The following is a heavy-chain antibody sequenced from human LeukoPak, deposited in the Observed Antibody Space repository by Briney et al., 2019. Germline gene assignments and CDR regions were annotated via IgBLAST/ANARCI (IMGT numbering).Heavy chain of an antibody. V-gene: IGHV3-64D*06. CDR2: ISSNGGST. CDR3: VKGYYDSSGYEHFDY. D-gene: IGHD3-22*01. CDR1: GFTFSSYA. Sequence: GGPLRLSCSASGFTFSSYAMHWVRQAPGKGLEYVSAISSNGGSTYYADSVKGRFTISRDNSKNTLYLQMSSLRAEDTAVYYCVKGYYDSSGYEHFDYWGQGTLVTVSS. J-gene: IGHJ4*02.